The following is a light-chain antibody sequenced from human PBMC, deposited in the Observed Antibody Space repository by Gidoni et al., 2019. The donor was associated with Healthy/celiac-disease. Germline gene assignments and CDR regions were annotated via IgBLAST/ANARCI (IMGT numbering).Light chain of an antibody. Sequence: ELVLTQSPATLSLSPGERATLSCRASQSVSSYLAWYQQKPGQAPRLRIYDASNRATGIPARFSGSGSGTDFTLTISSLEPEDFAVYYCQQRSNWPPALTFGGGTKVEIK. CDR2: DAS. CDR3: QQRSNWPPALT. J-gene: IGKJ4*01. V-gene: IGKV3-11*01. CDR1: QSVSSY.